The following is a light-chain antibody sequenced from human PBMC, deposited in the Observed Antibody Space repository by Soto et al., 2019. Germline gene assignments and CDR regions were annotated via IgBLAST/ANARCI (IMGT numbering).Light chain of an antibody. CDR3: HQYNSYSPWT. J-gene: IGKJ1*01. Sequence: DIQMNKSPSTLSAWVVDIGGIAFLGRQSISSWLAWYQQKPGKAPKLLIYDASSLESGVPSRFSGSGSGTEFTLTISSLQPDDFATYYCHQYNSYSPWTFGQGTKVDIK. CDR1: QSISSW. CDR2: DAS. V-gene: IGKV1-5*01.